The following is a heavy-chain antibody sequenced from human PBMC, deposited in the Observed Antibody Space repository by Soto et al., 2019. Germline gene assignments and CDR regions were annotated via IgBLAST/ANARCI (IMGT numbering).Heavy chain of an antibody. CDR1: GFTFSSYP. CDR3: ARSHSSSWHWFDP. CDR2: ISVNENNI. D-gene: IGHD6-13*01. J-gene: IGHJ5*02. Sequence: QVQLVESGGGVVQPGRSLRLSWAASGFTFSSYPMHWVRQVPGKGPEWVAVISVNENNIHYGDSVKGRFTISRDNSKNTLYLQMSSLRVEDTAVYYCARSHSSSWHWFDPWGQGTLVTVSS. V-gene: IGHV3-30-3*01.